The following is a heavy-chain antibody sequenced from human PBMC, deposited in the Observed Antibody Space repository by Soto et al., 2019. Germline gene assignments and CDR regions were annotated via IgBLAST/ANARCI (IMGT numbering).Heavy chain of an antibody. Sequence: SETLSFTCTVSGGSISSYYWSWIRQPPGKGLEWIGYIYYSGSTNYNPSLKSRVTISVDTSKNQFSLKLSSVTAADTAVYYCARSYGELVSNYYYYGMDVWGQGTTVTVSS. CDR3: ARSYGELVSNYYYYGMDV. D-gene: IGHD6-6*01. V-gene: IGHV4-59*01. CDR2: IYYSGST. J-gene: IGHJ6*02. CDR1: GGSISSYY.